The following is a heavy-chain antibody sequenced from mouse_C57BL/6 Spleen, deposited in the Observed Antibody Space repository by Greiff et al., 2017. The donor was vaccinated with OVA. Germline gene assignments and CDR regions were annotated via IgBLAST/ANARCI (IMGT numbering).Heavy chain of an antibody. CDR2: IYPGSGST. D-gene: IGHD1-1*01. CDR3: ARTYYGSSDDYYFDY. J-gene: IGHJ2*01. Sequence: QVQLQQPGAELVKPGASVKMSCKASGYTFTSYWITWVKQRPGQGLEWIGDIYPGSGSTNYNEKFKSKATLTVDTSSSTAYMQLSSLTSEDSAVYYCARTYYGSSDDYYFDYWGQGTTLTVSS. CDR1: GYTFTSYW. V-gene: IGHV1-55*01.